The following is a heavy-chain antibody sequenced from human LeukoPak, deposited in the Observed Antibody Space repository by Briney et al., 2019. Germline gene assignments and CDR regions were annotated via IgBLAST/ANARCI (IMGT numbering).Heavy chain of an antibody. CDR1: GFTLSNYD. CDR2: ISTSSRYI. Sequence: PGGSLRLFCAASGFTLSNYDMNWVRQAPGKGLEWVSSISTSSRYIYYKDSVRGRFTIPRDDAKNSLYLEMNSLRAEDTAVYYCARADCSSSTCYLRRSWFDPWGQGTLVTVSS. D-gene: IGHD2-2*01. CDR3: ARADCSSSTCYLRRSWFDP. V-gene: IGHV3-21*01. J-gene: IGHJ5*02.